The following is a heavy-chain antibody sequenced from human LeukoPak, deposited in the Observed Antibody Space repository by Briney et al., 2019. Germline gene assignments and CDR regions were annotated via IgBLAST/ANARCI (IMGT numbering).Heavy chain of an antibody. CDR3: ARGNRDHNWFDP. CDR1: VGSIISYY. Sequence: SETLSLTCTVSVGSIISYYWSWIRQPAGKGLEWIGRIYTSGSTNYNPSLKSRVTMSVDTSKNQFSLKLSSVTAADTAVYYCARGNRDHNWFDPWGQGTLVTVSS. CDR2: IYTSGST. J-gene: IGHJ5*02. D-gene: IGHD1-14*01. V-gene: IGHV4-4*07.